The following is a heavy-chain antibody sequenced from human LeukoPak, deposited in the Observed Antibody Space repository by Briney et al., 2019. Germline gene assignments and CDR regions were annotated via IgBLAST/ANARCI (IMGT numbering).Heavy chain of an antibody. CDR2: IYYSGST. Sequence: SETLSLTCAVSGYSISSSNWWGWIRQPPGKGLEWIGYIYYSGSTYYNPSLKSRVTMSVDTSKNQFSLKLSSVTAVDTAVYYCARDLRDCDSSGYYHGAFDIWGQGTMVTVSS. CDR3: ARDLRDCDSSGYYHGAFDI. J-gene: IGHJ3*02. CDR1: GYSISSSNW. V-gene: IGHV4-28*03. D-gene: IGHD3-22*01.